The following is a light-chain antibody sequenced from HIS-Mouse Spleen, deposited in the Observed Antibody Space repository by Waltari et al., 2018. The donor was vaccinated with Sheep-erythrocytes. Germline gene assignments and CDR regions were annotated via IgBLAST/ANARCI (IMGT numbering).Light chain of an antibody. Sequence: QSALTQPASVSGSPGQSITISCTGTRSDVGGYNYVPGYQHHPGKAPKLMIYEVSNRPSGVSNRFSGSKSGNTASLTISGLQAEDEADYYCSSYTSSSTWVFGGGTKLTVL. CDR1: RSDVGGYNY. CDR2: EVS. CDR3: SSYTSSSTWV. J-gene: IGLJ3*02. V-gene: IGLV2-14*01.